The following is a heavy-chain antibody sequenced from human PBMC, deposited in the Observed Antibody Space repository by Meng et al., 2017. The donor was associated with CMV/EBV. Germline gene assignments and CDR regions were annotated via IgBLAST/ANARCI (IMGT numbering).Heavy chain of an antibody. CDR1: GGSISSSSYY. D-gene: IGHD3-3*01. Sequence: SETLSLTCTVSGGSISSSSYYWGWIRQPPRKGLEWIGSINYSGRTYYNPSLKSRVTISVDTSKNQVSLKLSSVTDADTAVYYCARSYEFWSGYYFDYWGQGTLVTVSS. CDR3: ARSYEFWSGYYFDY. V-gene: IGHV4-39*01. J-gene: IGHJ4*02. CDR2: INYSGRT.